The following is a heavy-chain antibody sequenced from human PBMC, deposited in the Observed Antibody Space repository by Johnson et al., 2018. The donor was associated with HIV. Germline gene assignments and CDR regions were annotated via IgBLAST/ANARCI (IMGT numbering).Heavy chain of an antibody. CDR3: ARVSNHAFDI. Sequence: QVQLVESGGGVVQPGRSLRLSCAASGFVFSSYAMHWVRQAPGKGLEWVALISYDGSNKNYADSVKGRFTISRDNAKNSLYLQMNSLRAEDTAVYYCARVSNHAFDIWGQGTMVTVSS. CDR1: GFVFSSYA. J-gene: IGHJ3*02. CDR2: ISYDGSNK. V-gene: IGHV3-30-3*01.